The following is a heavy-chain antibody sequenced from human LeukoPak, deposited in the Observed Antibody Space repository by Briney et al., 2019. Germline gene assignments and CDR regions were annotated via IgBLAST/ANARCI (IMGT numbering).Heavy chain of an antibody. Sequence: GASVKVSCKASGYTFTTYGFSWVRQAPGQGLEWMGWISAYNGNTNYAQKLQGRVTMTTDTSTSTAYMELRSLRSDDTAVYYCARDLYYYDSSGHWPYWGQGTLVTVSS. V-gene: IGHV1-18*01. D-gene: IGHD3-22*01. J-gene: IGHJ4*02. CDR3: ARDLYYYDSSGHWPY. CDR1: GYTFTTYG. CDR2: ISAYNGNT.